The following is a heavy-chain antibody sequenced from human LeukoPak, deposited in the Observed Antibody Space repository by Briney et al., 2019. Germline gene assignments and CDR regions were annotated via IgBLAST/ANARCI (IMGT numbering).Heavy chain of an antibody. CDR3: ARLQDDGGNAEFDY. CDR2: IYHSGST. Sequence: SETLSLTCAVPGYSISSGYYWGWIRRPPGKGLEWIGIIYHSGSTYYNPSLKSRVTISVDTSKNQFSLKLSSVTAADTAVYYCARLQDDGGNAEFDYWGQGTLVTVSS. D-gene: IGHD4-23*01. J-gene: IGHJ4*02. CDR1: GYSISSGYY. V-gene: IGHV4-38-2*01.